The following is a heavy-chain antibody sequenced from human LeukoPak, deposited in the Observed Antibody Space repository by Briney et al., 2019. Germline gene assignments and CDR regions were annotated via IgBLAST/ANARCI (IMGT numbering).Heavy chain of an antibody. J-gene: IGHJ4*02. D-gene: IGHD3-10*01. CDR1: GGSISSYY. CDR3: ARDVGSGGGTFPTYHFDF. CDR2: IYSSGDT. Sequence: SETLSLTCTVSGGSISSYYWDWIRQPAGKGLEWIGRIYSSGDTNYNPSLKSRVTMSVDTSKNQFSLRLSSLTAADTAVYSCARDVGSGGGTFPTYHFDFWGQGTLVTVSS. V-gene: IGHV4-4*07.